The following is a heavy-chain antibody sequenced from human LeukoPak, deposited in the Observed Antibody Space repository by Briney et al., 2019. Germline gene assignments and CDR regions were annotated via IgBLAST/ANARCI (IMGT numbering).Heavy chain of an antibody. CDR2: IDYSGST. CDR1: GGSISGYY. J-gene: IGHJ4*02. CDR3: ARDPDYYGSGSYP. Sequence: PSETLSRTCSVSGGSISGYYWSWIRHPPGKGLEWIGYIDYSGSTNYTPSLKSRVAISVDTSKNKFSLKLSSVTAADTAVYYCARDPDYYGSGSYPWGQGTLVTVSS. D-gene: IGHD3-10*01. V-gene: IGHV4-59*01.